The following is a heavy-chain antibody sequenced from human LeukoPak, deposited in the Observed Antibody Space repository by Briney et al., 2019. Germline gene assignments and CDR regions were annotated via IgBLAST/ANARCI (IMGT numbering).Heavy chain of an antibody. CDR3: ARGGWFGELLFDY. D-gene: IGHD3-10*01. V-gene: IGHV3-74*01. J-gene: IGHJ4*02. CDR1: GFTFSSYW. CDR2: INSDGSST. Sequence: GGSLRLSCAASGFTFSSYWMHWVRQAPGKGLVWVSRINSDGSSTTYADSVKGRFTISRDNAKNTVYLQMNSLRAEDTALYYCARGGWFGELLFDYWGQGTLVTVSS.